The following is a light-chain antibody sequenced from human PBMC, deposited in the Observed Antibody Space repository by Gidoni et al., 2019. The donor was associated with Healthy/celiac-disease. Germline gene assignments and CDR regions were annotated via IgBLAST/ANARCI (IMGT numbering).Light chain of an antibody. Sequence: EIVLTQSPATLSLSPGERATLSCRASQSLSSYLAWFQQKPGQAPRLLISDASNRATGIPARFSGSGSGTDFTLTISSLEPEDFAVYYCQQRSNWYTFGQGTKLEIK. V-gene: IGKV3-11*01. CDR3: QQRSNWYT. CDR2: DAS. J-gene: IGKJ2*01. CDR1: QSLSSY.